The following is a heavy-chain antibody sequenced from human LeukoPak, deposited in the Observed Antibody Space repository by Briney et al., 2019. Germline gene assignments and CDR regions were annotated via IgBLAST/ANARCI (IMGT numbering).Heavy chain of an antibody. CDR1: GFTFSSYS. V-gene: IGHV3-48*04. J-gene: IGHJ4*02. Sequence: GGSLRLSCAASGFTFSSYSMNWVRQAPGKGLEWVSYINSSGSTIYYADSVKGRFTISRDNAKNSLYLQMNSLRAEDTAVYYCATSWFGELLGLFDYWGQGTLVTVSS. CDR2: INSSGSTI. D-gene: IGHD3-10*01. CDR3: ATSWFGELLGLFDY.